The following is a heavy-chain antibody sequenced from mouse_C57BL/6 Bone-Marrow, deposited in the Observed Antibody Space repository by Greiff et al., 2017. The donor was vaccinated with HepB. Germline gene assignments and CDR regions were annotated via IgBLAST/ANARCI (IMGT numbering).Heavy chain of an antibody. D-gene: IGHD2-3*01. CDR1: GFNIKDDY. CDR2: IDPENGDT. Sequence: VQLQQSGAELVRPGASVKLSCTASGFNIKDDYMHWVKQRPEQGLEWIGWIDPENGDTEYASKFQGKATITADTSSNTAYLQLSSLTSEDTAVYYCARLRSWLLRIIYYYYAMDYWGQGTSVTVSS. J-gene: IGHJ4*01. CDR3: ARLRSWLLRIIYYYYAMDY. V-gene: IGHV14-4*01.